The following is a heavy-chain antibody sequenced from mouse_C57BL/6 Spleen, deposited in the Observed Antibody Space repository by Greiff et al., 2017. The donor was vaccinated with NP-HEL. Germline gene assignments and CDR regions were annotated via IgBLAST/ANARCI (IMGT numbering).Heavy chain of an antibody. CDR2: IDPSDSYT. CDR3: ARVRNYESMDY. D-gene: IGHD1-1*01. CDR1: GYTFTSYW. V-gene: IGHV1-50*01. Sequence: VQLQQPGAELVKPGASVKLSCKASGYTFTSYWMQWVKQRPGQGLEWIGEIDPSDSYTNYNQKFKGKATLTVDTSSSTAYMQLSSLTSEDSAVYYCARVRNYESMDYWGQGTSVTVSS. J-gene: IGHJ4*01.